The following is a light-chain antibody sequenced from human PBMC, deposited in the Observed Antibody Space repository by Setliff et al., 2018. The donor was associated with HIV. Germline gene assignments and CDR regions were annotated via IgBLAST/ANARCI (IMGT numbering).Light chain of an antibody. CDR1: SSNIRTNA. Sequence: QSVLTQPPSTSGTPGQRVTISCSGSSSNIRTNAVNWYQQLSGTAPELLIYSNNQRPYGVPDRFSGSKSGTSASLAISGLQSEDKAAYYCASWDDSLNGQVFGTGTKVTVL. V-gene: IGLV1-44*01. J-gene: IGLJ1*01. CDR3: ASWDDSLNGQV. CDR2: SNN.